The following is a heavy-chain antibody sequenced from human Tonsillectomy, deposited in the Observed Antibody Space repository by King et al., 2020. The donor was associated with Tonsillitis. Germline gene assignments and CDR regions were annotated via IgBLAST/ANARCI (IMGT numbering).Heavy chain of an antibody. V-gene: IGHV4-30-2*01. J-gene: IGHJ4*02. D-gene: IGHD6-13*01. Sequence: MQLQESGSGLVKPSQTLSLTCAVSGGSISSGDFSWSWIRQPPGKGLGWIAYIYRSGSTYYNPSLKSRVTIFVDRSKNQFFLKLNSVTAADTAGYYCARAGSIAAAGTGYFFDSWGQGTLVTVSS. CDR1: GGSISSGDFS. CDR2: IYRSGST. CDR3: ARAGSIAAAGTGYFFDS.